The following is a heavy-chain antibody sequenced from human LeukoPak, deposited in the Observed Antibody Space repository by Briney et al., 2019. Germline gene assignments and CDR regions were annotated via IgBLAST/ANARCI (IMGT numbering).Heavy chain of an antibody. CDR2: INHSGST. CDR1: GGSFSGYY. Sequence: MSSETLSLTCAVYGGSFSGYYWSWIRQPPGKGLEWIGEINHSGSTNYNPSLRSRVTISVDTSKNQFSLKLSSVTAADTAVYYCARVLAVAGYYYYYYGMDVWGQGTTVTVSS. J-gene: IGHJ6*02. V-gene: IGHV4-34*01. CDR3: ARVLAVAGYYYYYYGMDV. D-gene: IGHD6-19*01.